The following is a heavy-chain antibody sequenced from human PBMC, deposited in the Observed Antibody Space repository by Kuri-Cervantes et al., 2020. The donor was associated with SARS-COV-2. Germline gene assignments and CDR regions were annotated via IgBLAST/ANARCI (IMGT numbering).Heavy chain of an antibody. CDR3: ARRHYDFWSGYYHDY. CDR2: IYYSGST. D-gene: IGHD3-3*01. CDR1: GGSISSYY. J-gene: IGHJ4*02. V-gene: IGHV4-59*12. Sequence: SETLSLTCTVSGGSISSYYWSWIRQPPGKGLEWIGYIYYSGSTNYNPSLKSRVTISVDTSKNQFSLKLSSVTAADTAVYYCARRHYDFWSGYYHDYWGQGTLVTVPS.